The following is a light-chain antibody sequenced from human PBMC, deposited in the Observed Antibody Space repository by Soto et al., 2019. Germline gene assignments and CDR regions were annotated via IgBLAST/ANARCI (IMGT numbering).Light chain of an antibody. CDR3: QEYKTYSHT. CDR2: KAS. V-gene: IGKV1-5*03. J-gene: IGKJ2*01. Sequence: DIQMTQSPSTLSASVGDRVTITCRASESISAYLAWYQEKPGKAPKLLIYKASTLESGVPSRFSGRGSGTEFPLTISSLQPDDVATYFCQEYKTYSHTFGQGTKLEI. CDR1: ESISAY.